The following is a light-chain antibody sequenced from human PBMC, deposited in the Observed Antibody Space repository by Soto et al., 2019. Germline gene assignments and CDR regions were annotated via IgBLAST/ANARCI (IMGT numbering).Light chain of an antibody. J-gene: IGKJ1*01. Sequence: EIVLTQSPATLSLSPGERATLSCRASQSVSAYVTYLAWYQQKPGQAPRLVIYDIFTRATGVPTRISGSGSGTEFTLTISSLQPDDFATYYCQQYNNYPWTFGQGTKVDIK. CDR2: DIF. CDR3: QQYNNYPWT. CDR1: QSVSAYVTY. V-gene: IGKV3D-15*01.